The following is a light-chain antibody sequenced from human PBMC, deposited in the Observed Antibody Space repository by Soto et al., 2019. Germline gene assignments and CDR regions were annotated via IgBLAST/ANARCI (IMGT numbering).Light chain of an antibody. CDR2: DVN. Sequence: QSALTQPASVSGSPGQSITLSCTGTSSDIGGYDYVSWYQRHPGKAPKLIIYDVNNRPSGDSNRFSGSKSGNTASLTISGLQAEDEADYYCTSYASGSSHVVFGGGTKLTVL. V-gene: IGLV2-14*01. CDR3: TSYASGSSHVV. CDR1: SSDIGGYDY. J-gene: IGLJ2*01.